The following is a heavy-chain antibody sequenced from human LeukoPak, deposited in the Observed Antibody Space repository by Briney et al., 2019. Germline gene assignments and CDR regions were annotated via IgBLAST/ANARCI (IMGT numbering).Heavy chain of an antibody. CDR3: ARAIYGSGSYSDY. J-gene: IGHJ4*02. V-gene: IGHV4-59*01. CDR2: IYYSGST. CDR1: GGSISSYY. Sequence: SETLSLTCTVSGGSISSYYWSWIRQPPGKGLEWIGYIYYSGSTNYNPPLKSRVTISVDTSKNQFSLKLSSVTAADTAVYYCARAIYGSGSYSDYWGQGTLVTVSS. D-gene: IGHD3-10*01.